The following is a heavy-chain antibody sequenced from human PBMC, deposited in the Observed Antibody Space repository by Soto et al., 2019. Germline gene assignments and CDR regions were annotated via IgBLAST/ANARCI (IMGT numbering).Heavy chain of an antibody. D-gene: IGHD2-2*01. CDR1: GFTFSSYG. CDR2: ISYDGSHK. J-gene: IGHJ5*02. V-gene: IGHV3-30*18. CDR3: AKDLHIELVPTGNWFDP. Sequence: PGGSLRLSCAASGFTFSSYGMHWVRQAPGKGLEWVAIISYDGSHKYYADSVKGRFTISRDNSKNTLYLQMNSLRAEDTAVYYCAKDLHIELVPTGNWFDPWGQGSLVTVSS.